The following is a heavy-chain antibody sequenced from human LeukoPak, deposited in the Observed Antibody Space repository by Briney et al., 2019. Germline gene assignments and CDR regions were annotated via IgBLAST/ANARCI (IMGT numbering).Heavy chain of an antibody. J-gene: IGHJ6*02. D-gene: IGHD3-3*01. CDR3: ARLYDFWSGYPPEAYGMDV. CDR2: IYYSGST. V-gene: IGHV4-59*01. CDR1: GGSISSYY. Sequence: SETLSLTCTVSGGSISSYYWSWIRQPPGKGLEWIGYIYYSGSTNYNPSLKSRVTISVDTSKNQFSLKLSSVTAADTAVYYCARLYDFWSGYPPEAYGMDVWGQGTTVTVSS.